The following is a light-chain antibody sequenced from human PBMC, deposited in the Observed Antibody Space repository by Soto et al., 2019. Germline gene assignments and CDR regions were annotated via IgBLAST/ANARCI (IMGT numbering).Light chain of an antibody. V-gene: IGLV1-47*01. J-gene: IGLJ2*01. Sequence: QSELTQPPSASGTPGQRVTISCSGSSSDIGSNYVYWYQQLPGTAPKLLIYRNYQRPSGVPDRFSGSKSGTSASLAISGLRSEDEADYYCAAWDDSLSVLFAGGTKLTVL. CDR3: AAWDDSLSVL. CDR1: SSDIGSNY. CDR2: RNY.